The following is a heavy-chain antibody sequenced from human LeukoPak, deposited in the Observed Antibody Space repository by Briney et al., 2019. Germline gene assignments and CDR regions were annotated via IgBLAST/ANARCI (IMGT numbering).Heavy chain of an antibody. J-gene: IGHJ4*02. CDR2: IYSGGST. V-gene: IGHV3-53*01. CDR3: ARDSRGLYSSSWYYFDD. Sequence: PGGSLRLSCAASGFTVSSNYMSWVRQAPGKGLEWVSVIYSGGSTFYADSVKGRFSISRDNSKNTLFLQMNSLRAEDTAVYYCARDSRGLYSSSWYYFDDWGQGTLVTVSS. D-gene: IGHD6-13*01. CDR1: GFTVSSNY.